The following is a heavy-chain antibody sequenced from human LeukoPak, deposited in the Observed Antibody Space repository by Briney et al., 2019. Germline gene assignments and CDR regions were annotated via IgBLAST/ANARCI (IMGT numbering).Heavy chain of an antibody. V-gene: IGHV4-39*07. J-gene: IGHJ4*02. Sequence: SETLSLTCTVSGGSISSSSYYWGWIRQPPGKGLEWIGSIYYSGSTYYNPSLKSRVTISVDTSKNQFSLKLSSVTAADTAVYYCAREGGYSNFDFDYWGQGTLVTVSS. D-gene: IGHD4-11*01. CDR1: GGSISSSSYY. CDR2: IYYSGST. CDR3: AREGGYSNFDFDY.